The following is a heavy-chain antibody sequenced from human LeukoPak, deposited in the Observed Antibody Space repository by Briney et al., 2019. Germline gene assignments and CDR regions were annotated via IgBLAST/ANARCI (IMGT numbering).Heavy chain of an antibody. J-gene: IGHJ4*02. V-gene: IGHV1-69*13. CDR3: ARVYDILTGSFDY. Sequence: SVKVSCKASGGTFSSYAISWVRQAPGQGLEWMGGIIPIFGTANYAQKFQGRVTITADESTSTAYMELSSLRSDDTAVYYCARVYDILTGSFDYWGQGTLVTVSS. CDR2: IIPIFGTA. D-gene: IGHD3-9*01. CDR1: GGTFSSYA.